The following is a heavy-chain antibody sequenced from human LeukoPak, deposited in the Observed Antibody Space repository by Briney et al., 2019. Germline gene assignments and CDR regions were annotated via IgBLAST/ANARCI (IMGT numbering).Heavy chain of an antibody. D-gene: IGHD6-13*01. V-gene: IGHV4-39*01. Sequence: SETLSLTCTVSGGSISSSSYYWGWIRQPPGKGLEWIGVIYHSGGTYYNPSLKSRLTMSVDTSKNQFSLKLSSVTATDTAVYYCASLIAAGYFDHWGQGTLVTVSS. CDR1: GGSISSSSYY. J-gene: IGHJ4*02. CDR2: IYHSGGT. CDR3: ASLIAAGYFDH.